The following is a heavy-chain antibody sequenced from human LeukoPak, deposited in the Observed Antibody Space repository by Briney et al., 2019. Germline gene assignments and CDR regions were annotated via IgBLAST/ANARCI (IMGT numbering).Heavy chain of an antibody. D-gene: IGHD6-19*01. CDR1: GFTFSSYG. J-gene: IGHJ3*02. V-gene: IGHV3-30*02. CDR2: IRYDGSNK. CDR3: AKVIIAVAVRGPWDAFDI. Sequence: PGGSLRLSCAASGFTFSSYGMHWVRQAPGKGLEWVALIRYDGSNKYYADSVKGRFTISRDNSKNTLYLQMNSLRAEDTAVYYCAKVIIAVAVRGPWDAFDIWGQGTMVTVSS.